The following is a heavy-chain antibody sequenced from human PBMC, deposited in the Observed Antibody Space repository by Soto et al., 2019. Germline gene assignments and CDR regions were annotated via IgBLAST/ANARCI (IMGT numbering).Heavy chain of an antibody. Sequence: QLELVESGGGVVHPGTSLRLSCAASGFSFNRIATHWVRQAPGKGLEWVALISSDGSHEMYADSVKGRFTISRENSENRLYVQMNNLRVEDTALYFCAKDRVDVGSLVIIPYYFDVWGRGTLVTVSS. CDR3: AKDRVDVGSLVIIPYYFDV. J-gene: IGHJ4*02. CDR1: GFSFNRIA. CDR2: ISSDGSHE. D-gene: IGHD3-22*01. V-gene: IGHV3-30*18.